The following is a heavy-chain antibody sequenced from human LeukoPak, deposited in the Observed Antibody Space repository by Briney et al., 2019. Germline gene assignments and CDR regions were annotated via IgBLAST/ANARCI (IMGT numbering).Heavy chain of an antibody. CDR3: ARGVGAVSNIDY. V-gene: IGHV3-9*01. D-gene: IGHD1-26*01. J-gene: IGHJ4*02. CDR1: GFTFDDYA. CDR2: ISWNSGSI. Sequence: GGSLRLSCAASGFTFDDYAMHWVRQAPGKGLEWVSGISWNSGSIGYADSVKGRFTISRHNSKNTLYLQMNSLRAEDTAVYYCARGVGAVSNIDYWGQGTLVTVSS.